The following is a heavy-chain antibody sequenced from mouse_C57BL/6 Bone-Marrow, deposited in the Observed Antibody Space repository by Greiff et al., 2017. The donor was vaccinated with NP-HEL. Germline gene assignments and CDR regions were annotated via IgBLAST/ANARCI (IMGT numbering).Heavy chain of an antibody. V-gene: IGHV14-4*01. Sequence: EVKLVESGAELVRPGASVKLSCTASGFNIKDDYMHWVKQRPEQGLEWIGWIDPENGDTEYASKFQGKATITADTSSNTAYLQLSSLTSEDTAVYYCTTDYYSNLWFAYWGQGTLVTVSA. CDR2: IDPENGDT. D-gene: IGHD2-5*01. J-gene: IGHJ3*01. CDR3: TTDYYSNLWFAY. CDR1: GFNIKDDY.